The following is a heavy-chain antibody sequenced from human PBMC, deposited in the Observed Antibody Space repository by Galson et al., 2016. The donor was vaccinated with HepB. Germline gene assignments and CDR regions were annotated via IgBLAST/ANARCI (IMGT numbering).Heavy chain of an antibody. CDR3: ASGRYYYGSEY. Sequence: ETLSLTCTVSGGSVSSGNYYWSWIRRPPGKGLEWIGYIYYSGSTNYNPSLKSRVTISVDTSKHQFSLKLSPVTAADTAVYYCASGRYYYGSEYWGQGTLVTVSS. J-gene: IGHJ4*02. CDR2: IYYSGST. V-gene: IGHV4-61*01. CDR1: GGSVSSGNYY. D-gene: IGHD3-10*01.